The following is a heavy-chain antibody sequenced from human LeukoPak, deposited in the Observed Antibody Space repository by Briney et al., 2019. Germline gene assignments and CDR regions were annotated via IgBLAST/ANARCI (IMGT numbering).Heavy chain of an antibody. V-gene: IGHV3-9*01. J-gene: IGHJ4*02. Sequence: GGSLRLSCAASGFTFDDYAMHWVRQAPGKGLEWVSGISWNSGSIGYADSVKGRFTISRDNAKNSLYLQMNSLRAGDTAVYYCARDPKWLDYWGQGTQVTVSS. CDR3: ARDPKWLDY. CDR1: GFTFDDYA. CDR2: ISWNSGSI. D-gene: IGHD5-12*01.